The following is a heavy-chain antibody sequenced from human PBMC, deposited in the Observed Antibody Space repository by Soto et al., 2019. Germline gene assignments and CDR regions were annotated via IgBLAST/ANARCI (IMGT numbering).Heavy chain of an antibody. J-gene: IGHJ5*02. D-gene: IGHD3-10*01. CDR3: AKGPMVRGVITYNWFDP. V-gene: IGHV3-23*01. CDR2: ISGSGGST. CDR1: GFTFSSYA. Sequence: SGGSLRLSCAASGFTFSSYAMSWVRQAPGKGLEWVSAISGSGGSTYYADSVKGRFTISRDNSKNTLYLQMNSLRAEDTAVYYCAKGPMVRGVITYNWFDPWGQGTLVTVSS.